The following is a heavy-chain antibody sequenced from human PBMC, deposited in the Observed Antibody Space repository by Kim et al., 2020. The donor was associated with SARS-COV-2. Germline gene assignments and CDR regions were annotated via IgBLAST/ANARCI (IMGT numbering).Heavy chain of an antibody. D-gene: IGHD3-10*01. CDR1: GFTFSSYG. CDR2: ISYDGSNK. CDR3: ALGSMALFDY. J-gene: IGHJ4*02. Sequence: GGSLRLSCAASGFTFSSYGMHWVRQAPGKGLEWVAVISYDGSNKYYADSVKGRFTISRDNSKNTLYLQMNSLRAEDTAVYYCALGSMALFDYWGQGTLVTVSS. V-gene: IGHV3-30*03.